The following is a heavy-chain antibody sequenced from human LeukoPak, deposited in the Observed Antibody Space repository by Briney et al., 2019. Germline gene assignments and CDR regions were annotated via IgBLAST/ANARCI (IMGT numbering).Heavy chain of an antibody. Sequence: KASETLSLTCAVYGGSFSGYYWSWIRLPPGKGLEWIGEINHSGSTNYNPSLKSRVTISVDTSKNQFSLKLSSVTAADTAVYYCARVGSTMSSYWYYFDYWGQGTLVTVSS. CDR1: GGSFSGYY. CDR2: INHSGST. D-gene: IGHD2-8*02. V-gene: IGHV4-34*01. J-gene: IGHJ4*02. CDR3: ARVGSTMSSYWYYFDY.